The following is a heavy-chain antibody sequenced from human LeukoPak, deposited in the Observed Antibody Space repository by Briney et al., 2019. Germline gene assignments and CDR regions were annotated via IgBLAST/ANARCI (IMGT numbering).Heavy chain of an antibody. D-gene: IGHD3-22*01. CDR1: GGSISNYY. V-gene: IGHV4-4*07. Sequence: NPSETLSLTCTVSGGSISNYYWSWIRQPAGKGLEWIGRIYTSGSTNYNPSLKSRVTMSIDTSKNQFSPKLSSVTAADTAVYYCARRYGYSLIAWGQGTLVTVSS. J-gene: IGHJ5*02. CDR3: ARRYGYSLIA. CDR2: IYTSGST.